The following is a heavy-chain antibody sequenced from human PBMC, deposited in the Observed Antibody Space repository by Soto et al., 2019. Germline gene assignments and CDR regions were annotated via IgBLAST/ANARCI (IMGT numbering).Heavy chain of an antibody. CDR3: ARAVTGDFWSGYYFWFDP. CDR2: INPSGGST. Sequence: ASGKVSCKASGYTFTSYYMHWVRQAPGQVLEWMGIINPSGGSTSYAQKFQGRVTMTRDTSTSTVYMELSSLRSEDTAVYYCARAVTGDFWSGYYFWFDPWGQGTLVTVSS. CDR1: GYTFTSYY. J-gene: IGHJ5*02. V-gene: IGHV1-46*01. D-gene: IGHD3-3*01.